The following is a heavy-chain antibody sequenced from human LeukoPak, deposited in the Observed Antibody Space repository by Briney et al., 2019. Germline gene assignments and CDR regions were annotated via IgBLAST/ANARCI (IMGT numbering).Heavy chain of an antibody. CDR1: GYTLTELS. J-gene: IGHJ4*02. Sequence: ASVKVFCKVSGYTLTELSIHWVRQAPGQGLEWMGWINPNSGDSSYAQKFQGRVTMTRDTSIASAYMELRGLRSDDTAVYYCARDWLLRYSQGGFDNWGQGSLVTVSS. CDR3: ARDWLLRYSQGGFDN. D-gene: IGHD3-9*01. CDR2: INPNSGDS. V-gene: IGHV1-2*02.